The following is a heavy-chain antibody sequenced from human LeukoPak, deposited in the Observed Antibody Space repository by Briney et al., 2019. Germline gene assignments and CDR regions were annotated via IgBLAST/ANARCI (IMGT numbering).Heavy chain of an antibody. D-gene: IGHD2-2*01. Sequence: PSETLSLTCSVSGGSFSSGGHYWSWIRQHPGKGLEWIGYIYYSGSTYYNPSLKSRVTISVDTSKNQFSLKLSSVTAADTAVYYCARGRLGYCSSTSCPGFDPWGQGTLVTVSS. J-gene: IGHJ5*02. CDR3: ARGRLGYCSSTSCPGFDP. V-gene: IGHV4-31*02. CDR2: IYYSGST. CDR1: GGSFSSGGHY.